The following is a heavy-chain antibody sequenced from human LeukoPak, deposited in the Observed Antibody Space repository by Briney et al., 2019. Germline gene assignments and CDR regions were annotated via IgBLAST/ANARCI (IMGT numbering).Heavy chain of an antibody. CDR2: IWYDGSDK. CDR1: GFTFSSYG. V-gene: IGHV3-33*01. CDR3: ARAGEAFDI. J-gene: IGHJ3*02. Sequence: GGSLRLSCAASGFTFSSYGMHWVRQAPGKGLEWVAVIWYDGSDKYYRDSVKGRFTISRDNSKNTLYVQMNSLRAEDTAIYYGARAGEAFDIWGRGTMVTVSS.